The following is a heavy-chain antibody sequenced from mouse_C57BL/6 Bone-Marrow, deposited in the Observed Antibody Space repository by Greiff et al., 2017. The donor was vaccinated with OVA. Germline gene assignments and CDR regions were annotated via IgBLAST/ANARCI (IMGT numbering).Heavy chain of an antibody. V-gene: IGHV1-81*01. Sequence: QVQLKESGAELARPGASVKLSCKASGYTFTSYGISWVKQRTGQGLEWIGEIYPRSGNTYYNEKFKGKATLTADKSSSTAYMELRSLTSEDSAVYFCASPSIATVVAHFDCWGQGTTLTVSS. CDR2: IYPRSGNT. CDR1: GYTFTSYG. CDR3: ASPSIATVVAHFDC. J-gene: IGHJ2*01. D-gene: IGHD1-1*01.